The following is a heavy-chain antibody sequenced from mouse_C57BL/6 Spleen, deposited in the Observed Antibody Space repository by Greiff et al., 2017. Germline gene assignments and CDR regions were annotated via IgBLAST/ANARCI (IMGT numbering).Heavy chain of an antibody. CDR2: IDPSDSET. D-gene: IGHD1-1*01. CDR3: ARLYYGSSPYFDY. CDR1: GYTFTSYW. J-gene: IGHJ2*01. V-gene: IGHV1-52*01. Sequence: QVQLQQPGAELVRPGSSVKLSCKASGYTFTSYWMHWVKQRPIQGLEWIGNIDPSDSETHYNQKFKDKATLTVDKSSSTAYMPLSSLTSEDSAVYYCARLYYGSSPYFDYWGQGTTLTVSS.